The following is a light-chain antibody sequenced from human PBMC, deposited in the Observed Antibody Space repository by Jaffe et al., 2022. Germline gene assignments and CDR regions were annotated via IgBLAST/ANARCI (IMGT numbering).Light chain of an antibody. J-gene: IGLJ2*01. CDR2: RDS. V-gene: IGLV3-9*01. Sequence: SYELTQPLSVSVALGQTARITCGGNNIGSKNVHWYQQKPGQAPVLVIYRDSNRPSGIPERFSGSNSGNTATLTISRAQAGDEADYYCQVWDSPGVVFGGGTKLTVL. CDR1: NIGSKN. CDR3: QVWDSPGVV.